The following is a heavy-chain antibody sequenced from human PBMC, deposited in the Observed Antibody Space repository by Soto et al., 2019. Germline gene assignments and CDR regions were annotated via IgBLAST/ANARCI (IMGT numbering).Heavy chain of an antibody. CDR3: ARDQRYLRQGYSDY. CDR2: IGDSSTYI. D-gene: IGHD4-4*01. CDR1: GFSFSSHS. J-gene: IGHJ4*02. Sequence: EVQLVESGGGLVKPGGSLRLSCSASGFSFSSHSLNCVRQAPGKGLEWVSSIGDSSTYIYYADSVKGRFTISRDNVRNSLFLQMNSLRAEDTAVYYCARDQRYLRQGYSDYWGQGTLVTVSS. V-gene: IGHV3-21*01.